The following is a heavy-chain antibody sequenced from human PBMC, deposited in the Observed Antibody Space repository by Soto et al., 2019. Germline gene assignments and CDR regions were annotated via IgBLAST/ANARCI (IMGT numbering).Heavy chain of an antibody. CDR1: GGTFSSYA. Sequence: QVQLVQSGAEVKKPGSSVKVSCKASGGTFSSYAISWVRQAPGQGLEWMGGIIPIFGTANYAQKFQGRVTITADESTSTAYMELSSLRSEDTAVYYCAREGKYSTEQEKYWYFDLWGRGTLVTVSS. J-gene: IGHJ2*01. CDR2: IIPIFGTA. CDR3: AREGKYSTEQEKYWYFDL. V-gene: IGHV1-69*12. D-gene: IGHD6-6*01.